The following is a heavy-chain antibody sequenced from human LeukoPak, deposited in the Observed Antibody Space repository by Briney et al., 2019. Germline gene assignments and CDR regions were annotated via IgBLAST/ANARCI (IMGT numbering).Heavy chain of an antibody. J-gene: IGHJ5*02. CDR3: ARGKWFDP. V-gene: IGHV4-34*01. Sequence: PSETLSLTCAVYGGSFSGYYWSWIRQPPGKGLEWIGEINHSGSTNYNPSLKSRVTISVDTSKNQFSLKLSSVTAADTAVYYCARGKWFDPWGQGTLVTVSS. CDR1: GGSFSGYY. CDR2: INHSGST.